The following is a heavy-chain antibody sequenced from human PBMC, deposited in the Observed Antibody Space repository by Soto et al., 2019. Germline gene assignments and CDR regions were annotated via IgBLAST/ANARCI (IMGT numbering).Heavy chain of an antibody. CDR2: MNPNSGNT. Sequence: ASVKVSCKASGYTFTSYDINWVRQATGQGLEWMGWMNPNSGNTGYAQKFQGRVTMTRNTSISTAYMELSSLRSEDTAVYYCARVMGREGTSHVPYYYYGMDVWGQGTTVTVSS. D-gene: IGHD2-8*01. CDR3: ARVMGREGTSHVPYYYYGMDV. CDR1: GYTFTSYD. V-gene: IGHV1-8*01. J-gene: IGHJ6*02.